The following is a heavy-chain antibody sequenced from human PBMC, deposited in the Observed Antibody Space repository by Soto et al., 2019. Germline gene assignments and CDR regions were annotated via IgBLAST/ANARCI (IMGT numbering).Heavy chain of an antibody. D-gene: IGHD6-19*01. CDR3: ARGSQQWLVHDKWFDP. CDR1: GFTFSSYG. J-gene: IGHJ5*02. CDR2: IWYDGSNK. V-gene: IGHV3-33*01. Sequence: PGGSLRLSCAASGFTFSSYGMHWVRQAPGKGLEWVAVIWYDGSNKYYADSVKGRFTISRDNSKNTLYLQMNSLRAEDTAVYYCARGSQQWLVHDKWFDPWGQGTLVTVSS.